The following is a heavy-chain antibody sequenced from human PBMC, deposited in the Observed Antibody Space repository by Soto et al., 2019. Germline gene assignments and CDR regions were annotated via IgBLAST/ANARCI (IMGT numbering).Heavy chain of an antibody. CDR3: ASYYGVDYYYYGMDV. CDR1: GGTISSGGYY. J-gene: IGHJ6*02. CDR2: IYYSGST. D-gene: IGHD4-17*01. Sequence: TSETLSLTCTVSGGTISSGGYYWSWISQHPGKGLEWIGYIYYSGSTYYNPSLKSRVTISVDTSKNQFSLKLSSVTAADTAVYYCASYYGVDYYYYGMDVWGQGTTVTVSS. V-gene: IGHV4-31*03.